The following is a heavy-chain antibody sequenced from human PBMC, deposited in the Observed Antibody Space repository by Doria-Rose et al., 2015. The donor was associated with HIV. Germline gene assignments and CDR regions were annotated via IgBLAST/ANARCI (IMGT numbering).Heavy chain of an antibody. CDR1: GVSLSSPGMG. J-gene: IGHJ4*02. Sequence: QDSGPVLVKPTETLTLTCTVSGVSLSSPGMGVSWIRQPPGKALEWLANIFSDDERSYKTSLKSRLTISRSTSKSQVVLTMTDMDPVDTATYYCARIKSSRWYHKYYFDFWGQGTLVIVSA. CDR3: ARIKSSRWYHKYYFDF. D-gene: IGHD6-13*01. V-gene: IGHV2-26*01. CDR2: IFSDDER.